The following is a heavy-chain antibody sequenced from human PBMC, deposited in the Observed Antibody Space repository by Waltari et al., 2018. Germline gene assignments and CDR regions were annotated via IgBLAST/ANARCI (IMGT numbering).Heavy chain of an antibody. Sequence: EVQLVESGGGLVQPGESLRLSCRAPGFTFSSSWMDWVRQAPGKVLEWVANIKPDGSETHYVDSVQGRFTISRDNAQNLLYLQMNSLRAEDAAVYYCSVSLNSWGQGTLVTVSS. CDR2: IKPDGSET. V-gene: IGHV3-7*01. CDR1: GFTFSSSW. CDR3: SVSLNS. J-gene: IGHJ4*02.